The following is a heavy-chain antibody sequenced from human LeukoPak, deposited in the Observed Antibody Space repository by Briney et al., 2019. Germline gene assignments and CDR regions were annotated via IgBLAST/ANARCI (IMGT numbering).Heavy chain of an antibody. V-gene: IGHV3-23*01. CDR3: AKAASSSWPSYYYGMDV. Sequence: GGSLRFSCAASGFIFSSYSMIWVRQAPGMGLEWVSVITGSGGNTYYADSVMGRFTISKDNSKNTVYLQMSSLRVDDTAVYYCAKAASSSWPSYYYGMDVWGQGTTVTVSS. D-gene: IGHD6-13*01. CDR1: GFIFSSYS. J-gene: IGHJ6*02. CDR2: ITGSGGNT.